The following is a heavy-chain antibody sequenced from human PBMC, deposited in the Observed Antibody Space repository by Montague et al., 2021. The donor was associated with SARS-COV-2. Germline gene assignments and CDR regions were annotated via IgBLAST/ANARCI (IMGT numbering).Heavy chain of an antibody. CDR1: GGSFSVYY. D-gene: IGHD2-2*01. CDR2: IKHSGTA. J-gene: IGHJ3*01. V-gene: IGHV4-34*01. CDR3: AKEREVVRAAGTLVAFDL. Sequence: SETLSLTCAVYGGSFSVYYWSWLRQSPRSGLGWIAEIKHSGTANYNPPLKSRVSISVDTSKNQFTLKLTSVTAADTAMYYCAKEREVVRAAGTLVAFDLWGQGTMVTVSS.